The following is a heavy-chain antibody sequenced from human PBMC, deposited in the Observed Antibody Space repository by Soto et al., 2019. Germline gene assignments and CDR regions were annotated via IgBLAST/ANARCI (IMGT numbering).Heavy chain of an antibody. CDR2: ISYDGSNK. CDR3: AIHSQRGDCPDY. V-gene: IGHV3-30-3*01. Sequence: QVQLVESGGGVVQPGRSLRLSCAASGFTFSSYAMHWVRQAPGKGLEWVALISYDGSNKYYADSVKGRFTISRDNSKNTLYLQMNSLRAEDTAVYSCAIHSQRGDCPDYWGQGTLVTVSS. J-gene: IGHJ4*02. D-gene: IGHD2-21*02. CDR1: GFTFSSYA.